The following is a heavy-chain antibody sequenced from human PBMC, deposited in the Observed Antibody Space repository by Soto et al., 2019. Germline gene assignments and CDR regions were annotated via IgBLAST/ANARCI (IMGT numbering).Heavy chain of an antibody. D-gene: IGHD6-13*01. V-gene: IGHV3-33*01. CDR1: GFTFSSYG. Sequence: QVQLVESGGGVVQPGRSLRLSCAASGFTFSSYGMHWVRQAPGKGLEWVAVIWYDGSNKYYADSMKGRFTISRDNSKNTLYLQMNSLRAEDTAVYYCARDKELVNPLEVSYYFDYWGQGTLVTVSS. J-gene: IGHJ4*02. CDR2: IWYDGSNK. CDR3: ARDKELVNPLEVSYYFDY.